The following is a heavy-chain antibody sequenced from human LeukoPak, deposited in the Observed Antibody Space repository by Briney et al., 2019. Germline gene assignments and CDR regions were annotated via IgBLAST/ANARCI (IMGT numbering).Heavy chain of an antibody. Sequence: GGSLTLSCAASGFTFSGYWMHWVRQAPGKGLVWVSNIKGDGSSTGYADSVKGRFTISRDNAKSTLYLQMNSLRAEDTAVYYCVLISSPGNWGQGILVTVSS. J-gene: IGHJ4*02. CDR3: VLISSPGN. CDR2: IKGDGSST. CDR1: GFTFSGYW. D-gene: IGHD3-3*02. V-gene: IGHV3-74*01.